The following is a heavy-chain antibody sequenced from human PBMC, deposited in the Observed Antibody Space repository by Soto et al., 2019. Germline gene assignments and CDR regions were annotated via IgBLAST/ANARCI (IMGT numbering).Heavy chain of an antibody. Sequence: QVQLQESGPRLVRPSQTLSLTCNVSGESISSGGYYWSWIRHHPGKGLEWIGYIYDSESAYYNPSLKSRVIISMETSKNHFAMRLSSVTAADTAVYYCARASSSSSAADYWGQGTLVTVSS. CDR3: ARASSSSSAADY. V-gene: IGHV4-31*03. J-gene: IGHJ4*02. CDR1: GESISSGGYY. D-gene: IGHD6-6*01. CDR2: IYDSESA.